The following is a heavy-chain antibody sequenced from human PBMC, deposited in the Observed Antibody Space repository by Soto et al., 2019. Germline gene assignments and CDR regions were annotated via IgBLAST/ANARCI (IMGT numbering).Heavy chain of an antibody. V-gene: IGHV4-59*01. D-gene: IGHD6-19*01. Sequence: SETLSLTCTVSGGSISSYYWSWIRQPPGKGLEWIGYIYYSGSTNYNPSLKSRVTISVDTSKNQFSLKLSSVTAADTAVYYCARAPGIAVAGYYFDYWGQGXLVTVSS. CDR2: IYYSGST. J-gene: IGHJ4*02. CDR3: ARAPGIAVAGYYFDY. CDR1: GGSISSYY.